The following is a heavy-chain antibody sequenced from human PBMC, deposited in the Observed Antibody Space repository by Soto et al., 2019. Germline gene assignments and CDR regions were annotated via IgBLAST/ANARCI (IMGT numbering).Heavy chain of an antibody. J-gene: IGHJ4*02. V-gene: IGHV3-21*01. Sequence: GGSLRLSCAASGFTFSSYIMTWVRQAPGKGREWGSTISSGSSYIYDADSVEGRFTIYRDDANNSLHRQLNTLRADDPALYYSATGSTMNTFWGQGTLVTVSS. D-gene: IGHD3-16*01. CDR3: ATGSTMNTF. CDR1: GFTFSSYI. CDR2: ISSGSSYI.